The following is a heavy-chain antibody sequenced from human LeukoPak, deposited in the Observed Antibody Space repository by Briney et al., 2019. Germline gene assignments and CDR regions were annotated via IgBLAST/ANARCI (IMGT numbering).Heavy chain of an antibody. CDR2: ISWNSGSI. D-gene: IGHD5-24*01. Sequence: GGSLRLSCAASGFTFNDYAMHWVRQAPGKGLEGVSGISWNSGSIGYADSVKGRFNISRDNAKNSLYLQMNSLRAEDTALYYCAKDPKEIEDPAYFDSWGQGTLVTVSS. CDR1: GFTFNDYA. V-gene: IGHV3-9*01. CDR3: AKDPKEIEDPAYFDS. J-gene: IGHJ4*02.